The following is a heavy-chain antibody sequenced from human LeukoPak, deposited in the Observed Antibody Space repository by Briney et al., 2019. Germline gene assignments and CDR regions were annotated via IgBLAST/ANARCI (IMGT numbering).Heavy chain of an antibody. V-gene: IGHV3-23*01. Sequence: GGSLRLSCAASGFTFSSYAMSWVRQAPGKGLEWVSAISGSGGSTYYADSVKGRFTISRDNSKNTLYLQMNSLRAEDTAVYYCARSSGGILTEFDYWGQGTLVTVSS. D-gene: IGHD3-9*01. J-gene: IGHJ4*02. CDR1: GFTFSSYA. CDR3: ARSSGGILTEFDY. CDR2: ISGSGGST.